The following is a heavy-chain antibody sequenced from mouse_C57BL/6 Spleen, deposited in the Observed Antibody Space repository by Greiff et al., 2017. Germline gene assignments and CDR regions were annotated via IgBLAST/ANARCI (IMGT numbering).Heavy chain of an antibody. CDR2: ISDGGSYT. CDR1: GFTFSSYA. CDR3: ARDYYGRSFYFDY. Sequence: EVKLMESGGGLVKPGGSLKLSCAASGFTFSSYAMSWVRQTPEKRLEWVATISDGGSYTYYPDNVKGRFTISRDNAKNNLYLQMSHLKSEDTAMYYCARDYYGRSFYFDYWGQGTTLTVSS. D-gene: IGHD1-1*01. J-gene: IGHJ2*01. V-gene: IGHV5-4*01.